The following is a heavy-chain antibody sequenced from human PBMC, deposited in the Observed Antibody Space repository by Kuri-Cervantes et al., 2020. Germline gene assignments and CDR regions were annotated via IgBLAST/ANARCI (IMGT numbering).Heavy chain of an antibody. CDR3: ASERMYCYDSSGS. D-gene: IGHD3-22*01. CDR2: LYHSGIP. V-gene: IGHV4-38-2*02. Sequence: SETLSLTCSVSGYSISSGHSWGWIRQPPGKGLEWIGNLYHSGIPYYNPSIKSRVTISVDTSKNQFSLKLSSVTAADTAVYYCASERMYCYDSSGSWGQGTLVTVSS. J-gene: IGHJ5*02. CDR1: GYSISSGHS.